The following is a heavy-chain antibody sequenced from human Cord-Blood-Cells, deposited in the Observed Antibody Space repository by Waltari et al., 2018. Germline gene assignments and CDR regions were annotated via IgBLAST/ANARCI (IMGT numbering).Heavy chain of an antibody. CDR2: IYYSASP. D-gene: IGHD6-19*01. J-gene: IGHJ4*02. Sequence: QLQLQESGPGLVKPSETLSLTCTVSGGSISSSSYYWGWIRQPPGKGLEWSGSIYYSASPYHTPSLRSRVTISVDTSKNQVSLKLSSVTAADTAVYYCARHREGQWLKNWGQGTLVTVSS. CDR1: GGSISSSSYY. V-gene: IGHV4-39*01. CDR3: ARHREGQWLKN.